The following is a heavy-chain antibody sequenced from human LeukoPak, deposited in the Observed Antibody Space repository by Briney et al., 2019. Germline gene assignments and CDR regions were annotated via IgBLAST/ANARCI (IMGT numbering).Heavy chain of an antibody. Sequence: GGSLRLSCAASGFTFSSYAMSWVRQAPGKGLEWVSYISSSSTIYYADSVKGRFTISRDNAKNSLYLQMNSLRAEDTAVYYCARDQWPGGFDYWGQGTLVTVSS. CDR2: ISSSSTI. D-gene: IGHD6-19*01. V-gene: IGHV3-48*04. J-gene: IGHJ4*02. CDR3: ARDQWPGGFDY. CDR1: GFTFSSYA.